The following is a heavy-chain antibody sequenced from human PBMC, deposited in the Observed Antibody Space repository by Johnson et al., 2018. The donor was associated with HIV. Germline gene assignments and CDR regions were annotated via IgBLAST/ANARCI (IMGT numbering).Heavy chain of an antibody. J-gene: IGHJ3*02. CDR3: ARVTTVTPISPII. V-gene: IGHV3-23*01. CDR1: GFTVSSYY. Sequence: VQLLESGGGLVQPGGYLRLSCAASGFTVSSYYMSWVRQAPGKGLEWVSSISGSGGSTYYADSVKGQFTISRDNSNNTLYLQMNSLRAEDTAIYYCARVTTVTPISPIIWGQGTMVTVSS. CDR2: ISGSGGST. D-gene: IGHD4-11*01.